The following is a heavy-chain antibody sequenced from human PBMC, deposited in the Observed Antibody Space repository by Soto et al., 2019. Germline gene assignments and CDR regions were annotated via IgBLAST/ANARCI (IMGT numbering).Heavy chain of an antibody. CDR2: IIPIFGTA. CDR1: GDTFRSDA. CDR3: ARGKSVVTPLTSLYWYFDL. D-gene: IGHD2-21*02. Sequence: QVQLVQSGAEVKKPGSSVKVSCKAYGDTFRSDAISWVRQAPGQGLEWMGGIIPIFGTANYAQKFQGRVTITADESTSTAYMELSSLRSEDTAVYYCARGKSVVTPLTSLYWYFDLWGRGTLVTVSS. V-gene: IGHV1-69*01. J-gene: IGHJ2*01.